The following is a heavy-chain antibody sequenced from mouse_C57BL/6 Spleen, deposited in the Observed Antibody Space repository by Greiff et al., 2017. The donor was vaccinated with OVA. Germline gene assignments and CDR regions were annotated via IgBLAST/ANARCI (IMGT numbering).Heavy chain of an antibody. J-gene: IGHJ2*01. CDR1: GYTFTSYW. V-gene: IGHV1-50*01. CDR2: IDPSDSYT. Sequence: VKLQQPGAELVKPGASVKLSCKASGYTFTSYWMQWVKQRPGQGLEWIGEIDPSDSYTNYNQKFKGKATLTVDTSSSTAYMQLSSLTSEDSAVYYCARSNCDYWGQGTTLTVSS. CDR3: ARSNCDY.